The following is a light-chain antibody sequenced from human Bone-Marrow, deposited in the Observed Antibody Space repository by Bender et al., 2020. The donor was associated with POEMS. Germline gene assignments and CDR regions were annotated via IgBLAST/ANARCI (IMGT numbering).Light chain of an antibody. Sequence: QSALTQPASVSGSPGQSITISCTGTRADVGGYNLVSWYQHHPGKAPKLLIYEATTRPSGVSNRFFGSKSGNTASLTISGLQAEDEADYYCCSYAGRSTLIFGGGTKLTVL. CDR2: EAT. J-gene: IGLJ2*01. V-gene: IGLV2-23*01. CDR1: RADVGGYNL. CDR3: CSYAGRSTLI.